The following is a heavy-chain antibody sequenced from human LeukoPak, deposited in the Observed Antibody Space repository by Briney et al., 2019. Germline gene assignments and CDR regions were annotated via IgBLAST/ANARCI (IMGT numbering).Heavy chain of an antibody. Sequence: SETLSLTCTVSGGSISSYYWTWIRQPAGKGLEWIGRIYSSGSSNYNPSLKSRVTMSVDTSKNQFSLKLNSVTAADTAVYYCARGDFWSGYYHIDYRGQGTLVTVSS. D-gene: IGHD3-3*01. CDR1: GGSISSYY. J-gene: IGHJ4*02. CDR3: ARGDFWSGYYHIDY. CDR2: IYSSGSS. V-gene: IGHV4-4*07.